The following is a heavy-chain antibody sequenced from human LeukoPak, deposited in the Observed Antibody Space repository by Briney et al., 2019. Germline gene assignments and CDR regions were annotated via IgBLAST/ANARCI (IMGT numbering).Heavy chain of an antibody. CDR3: ARYYYDSSGYYYVYYGMDV. CDR2: IYYSGST. Sequence: DYSMNWVRQAPGKGLEWIGYIYYSGSTYYNPSLKSRVTISVDTSKNQFSLKLSSVTAADTAVYYCARYYYDSSGYYYVYYGMDVWGQGTTVTVSS. J-gene: IGHJ6*02. V-gene: IGHV4-30-4*08. D-gene: IGHD3-22*01. CDR1: DYS.